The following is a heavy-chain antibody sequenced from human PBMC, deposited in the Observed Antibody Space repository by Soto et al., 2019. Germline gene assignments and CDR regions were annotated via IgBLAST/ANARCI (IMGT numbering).Heavy chain of an antibody. CDR2: ISAYNGNT. D-gene: IGHD2-15*01. CDR1: GYTFTSYG. V-gene: IGHV1-18*04. Sequence: ASVKVSCKASGYTFTSYGISWVRQAPGQGLEWMGWISAYNGNTNYAQKLQGRITMTTDTSTSTAYMELRSLRSDDTAVYYCARDASCSGGSCYSGNYYYYYGMDVWGQGTTVTVSS. J-gene: IGHJ6*02. CDR3: ARDASCSGGSCYSGNYYYYYGMDV.